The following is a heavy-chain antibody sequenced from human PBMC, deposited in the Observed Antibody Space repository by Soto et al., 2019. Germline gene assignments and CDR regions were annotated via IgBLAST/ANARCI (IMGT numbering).Heavy chain of an antibody. CDR2: IYHSGST. V-gene: IGHV4-61*01. J-gene: IGHJ6*02. CDR1: GGSVRDGSYY. Sequence: SETLSLTCTVSGGSVRDGSYYWAWLRQPPGKGLEWIGHIYHSGSTIYNPSLKSRVTISIDTSKSQFSLKLSSVTAADTAVYYCARYSSSPYYYYGMDVWGQGTTVTVSS. CDR3: ARYSSSPYYYYGMDV. D-gene: IGHD6-6*01.